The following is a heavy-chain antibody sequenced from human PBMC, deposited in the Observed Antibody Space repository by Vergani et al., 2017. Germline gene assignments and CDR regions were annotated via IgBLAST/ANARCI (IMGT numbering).Heavy chain of an antibody. CDR3: ARLQDDYGGIPES. Sequence: QLQLQESGPGLVKPSETLSLTCTVSGGSISSNNYYWGWIRQPPGKGLEWIGSFSSSGNTYYNPSLKSRVTISVDTSKNQFSLNLSSVTAADTAVYYCARLQDDYGGIPESWGQGTLVTVSS. J-gene: IGHJ4*02. D-gene: IGHD4-23*01. CDR2: FSSSGNT. CDR1: GGSISSNNYY. V-gene: IGHV4-39*01.